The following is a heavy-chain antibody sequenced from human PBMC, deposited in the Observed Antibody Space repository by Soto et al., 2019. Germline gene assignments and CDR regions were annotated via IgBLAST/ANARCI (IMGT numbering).Heavy chain of an antibody. J-gene: IGHJ5*01. CDR1: GFTFSRYA. D-gene: IGHD2-15*01. CDR3: AKDLGAGGGSCFDC. Sequence: EVQLLEFGGGLVQPGGSLRLSCAPSGFTFSRYAMSWVRQAPGKGLEWVSAISGSGGNTYYADSVKGRFTISRDNSKNTLWLQMNSLRAEDTATYYCAKDLGAGGGSCFDCWGQGTLVTVSS. V-gene: IGHV3-23*01. CDR2: ISGSGGNT.